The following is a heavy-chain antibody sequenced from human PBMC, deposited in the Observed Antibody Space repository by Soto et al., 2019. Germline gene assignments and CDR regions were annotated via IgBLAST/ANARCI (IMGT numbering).Heavy chain of an antibody. CDR3: ARDEYYYDSSGYYLSMDV. D-gene: IGHD3-22*01. V-gene: IGHV3-48*02. J-gene: IGHJ6*02. CDR2: ISSSSSTI. CDR1: GFTFSSYS. Sequence: LRLSCAASGFTFSSYSMNWVRQAPGKGLEWVSYISSSSSTIYYADSVKGRFTISRDNAKNSLYLQMNSLRDEDTAVYYCARDEYYYDSSGYYLSMDVWGQGTTVTVSS.